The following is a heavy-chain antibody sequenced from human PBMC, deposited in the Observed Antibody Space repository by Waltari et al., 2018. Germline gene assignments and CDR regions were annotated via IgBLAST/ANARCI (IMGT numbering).Heavy chain of an antibody. V-gene: IGHV4-34*01. D-gene: IGHD6-19*01. Sequence: QVQLQQWGAGLLKPSETLSLTCAVYGRSFSGYYWSWIRQPPGKGLEWIGEINHSGSTNYNPSLKSRVTISVDTSKNQFSLKLSSVTAADTAVYYCARELGRSGWYPNAGYFQHWGQGTLVTVSS. CDR2: INHSGST. CDR3: ARELGRSGWYPNAGYFQH. CDR1: GRSFSGYY. J-gene: IGHJ1*01.